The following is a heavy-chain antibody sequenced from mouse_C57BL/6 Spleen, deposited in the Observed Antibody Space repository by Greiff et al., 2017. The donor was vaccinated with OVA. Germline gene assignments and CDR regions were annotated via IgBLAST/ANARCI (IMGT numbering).Heavy chain of an antibody. CDR2: IDPETGGT. CDR3: TGPGLTGTERFAY. V-gene: IGHV1-15*01. D-gene: IGHD4-1*01. J-gene: IGHJ2*01. Sequence: VQLQQSGAELVRPGASVTLSCKASGYTFTDYEMHWVKQTPVHGLEWIGAIDPETGGTAYNQKFKGKAILTADKSSSTAYMELRSLTSGDSACNNWTGPGLTGTERFAYGGQGTLSQSPQ. CDR1: GYTFTDYE.